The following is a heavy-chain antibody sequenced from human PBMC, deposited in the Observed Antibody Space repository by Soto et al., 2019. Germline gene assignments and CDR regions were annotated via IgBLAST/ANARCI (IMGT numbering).Heavy chain of an antibody. D-gene: IGHD3-10*01. CDR3: ATNYGSGSTHFDY. Sequence: QVQLVQSGAEVKKPGSPVRVSCTASGDTFNFYTISWVRQVPGQGPEWMGRIIPMLGMTNYAQKFQGRVTIRADKSTSTVYMNLSGLTSEYTAVYYCATNYGSGSTHFDYWGQGTLVTVSS. J-gene: IGHJ4*02. CDR1: GDTFNFYT. CDR2: IIPMLGMT. V-gene: IGHV1-69*02.